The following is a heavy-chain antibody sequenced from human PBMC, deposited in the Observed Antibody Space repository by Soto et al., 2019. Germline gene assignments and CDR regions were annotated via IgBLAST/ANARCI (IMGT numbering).Heavy chain of an antibody. D-gene: IGHD2-2*01. V-gene: IGHV5-51*01. CDR3: ARGYCSSTSCFKNYYYYYMDV. CDR1: GYSFTSYW. Sequence: GESLKISCKGSGYSFTSYWIGWVRQMPGKGLEWMGIIYPGDSDTRYSPSFQGQVTISADKSISTAYLQWSSLKASDTAMYYCARGYCSSTSCFKNYYYYYMDVWGKGTTGTVSS. J-gene: IGHJ6*03. CDR2: IYPGDSDT.